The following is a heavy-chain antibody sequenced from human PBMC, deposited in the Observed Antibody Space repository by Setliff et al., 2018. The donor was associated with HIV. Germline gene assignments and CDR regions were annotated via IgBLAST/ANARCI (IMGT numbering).Heavy chain of an antibody. CDR2: IIPIFKSA. V-gene: IGHV1-69*05. CDR3: ARTSGDAYNYEGAFDV. Sequence: SVKVSCKVSGDTFNNYGLNWVRQAPGQGREWMGGIIPIFKSADYAQKFQGRVTITTDESASTAYMDLSSLKSEDTAIYYCARTSGDAYNYEGAFDVWGQGTLVTVSS. J-gene: IGHJ3*01. D-gene: IGHD5-12*01. CDR1: GDTFNNYG.